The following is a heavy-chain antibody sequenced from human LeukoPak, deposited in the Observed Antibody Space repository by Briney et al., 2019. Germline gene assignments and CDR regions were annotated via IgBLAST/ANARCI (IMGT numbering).Heavy chain of an antibody. CDR3: TTAPHYYHSIYSDH. D-gene: IGHD3-22*01. CDR1: GFTFSDAW. V-gene: IGHV3-15*01. Sequence: GGSLRLSCAASGFTFSDAWMSWVRQAPGKGLEWVGRIQSKTDGGASDYAAPVKGRCSISRDDSKNMLYLQMNILKTEDTAVYYCTTAPHYYHSIYSDHWGRGTPVTVSS. J-gene: IGHJ4*02. CDR2: IQSKTDGGAS.